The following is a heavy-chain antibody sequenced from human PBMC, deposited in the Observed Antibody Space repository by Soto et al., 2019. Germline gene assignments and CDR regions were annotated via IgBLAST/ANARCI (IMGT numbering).Heavy chain of an antibody. Sequence: QVQLVESGGGVVQPGRSLRLSCAASGFTFSSYGMHWVRQAPGKGLEWVAVISYDGSNKYYADSVKGRFTISRDNSKNTLYLQMNSRRAEDTAVYYCAESAAGFASFDYWGQGTLVTVSS. D-gene: IGHD6-13*01. V-gene: IGHV3-30*18. CDR3: AESAAGFASFDY. CDR2: ISYDGSNK. J-gene: IGHJ4*02. CDR1: GFTFSSYG.